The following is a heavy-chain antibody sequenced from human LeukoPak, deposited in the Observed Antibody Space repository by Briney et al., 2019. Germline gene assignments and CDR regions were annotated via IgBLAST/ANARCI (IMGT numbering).Heavy chain of an antibody. Sequence: PWGSLRLSCAASGFIFSNYYLNWVRQAPGKGLEWVSCIHGSASYNYYADSVKGRFTISRDSAKNSLYLEMSSLRVEDTAVYYCARDTCGRDCYGLFDPWGQGTLVTVSS. J-gene: IGHJ5*02. CDR3: ARDTCGRDCYGLFDP. CDR2: IHGSASYN. D-gene: IGHD2-21*02. CDR1: GFIFSNYY. V-gene: IGHV3-21*06.